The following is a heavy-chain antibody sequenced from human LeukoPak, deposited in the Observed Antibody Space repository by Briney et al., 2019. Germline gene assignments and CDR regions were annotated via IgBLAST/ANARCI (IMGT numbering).Heavy chain of an antibody. CDR3: ARAPGDHFDY. CDR2: IYYSGST. V-gene: IGHV4-59*01. Sequence: SSETLSLTCTVSGGSISSYYWSWIRQPPGKGLEWIGYIYYSGSTNYNPSLKSRVTISVDTSKNQFSLKLSSVTAADTAVYYCARAPGDHFDYWGQGTLVTVSS. D-gene: IGHD3-10*01. J-gene: IGHJ4*02. CDR1: GGSISSYY.